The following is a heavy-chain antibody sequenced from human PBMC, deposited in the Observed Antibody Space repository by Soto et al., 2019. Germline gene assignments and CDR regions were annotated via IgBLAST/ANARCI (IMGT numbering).Heavy chain of an antibody. CDR2: IYYSGST. V-gene: IGHV4-59*01. CDR1: GRSISSYY. Sequence: SETLSLTCTVAGRSISSYYWSWIRQPPGKGLEWIGYIYYSGSTNYNPSLKSRVTIPVDTSKNQFSLKLSSVTAADTAVYYCARRGTNFVIDYWGQGTLVTVSS. J-gene: IGHJ4*02. D-gene: IGHD6-25*01. CDR3: ARRGTNFVIDY.